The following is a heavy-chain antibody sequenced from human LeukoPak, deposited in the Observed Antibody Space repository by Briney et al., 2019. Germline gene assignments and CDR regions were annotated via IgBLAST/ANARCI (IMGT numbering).Heavy chain of an antibody. J-gene: IGHJ4*02. Sequence: GGSLRLSCAASGFTFSSYWMHWVRQAPGRGLVWVSRINNDGSSTSYADSVKGRFTISRDNAKNTLHLQMNSLRAEDTAVYHCARVRSAAAVDYWGQGTLVTVSS. CDR1: GFTFSSYW. CDR2: INNDGSST. CDR3: ARVRSAAAVDY. V-gene: IGHV3-74*01.